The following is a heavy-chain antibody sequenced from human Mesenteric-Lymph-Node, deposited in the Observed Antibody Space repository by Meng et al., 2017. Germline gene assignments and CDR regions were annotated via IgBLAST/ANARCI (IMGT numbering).Heavy chain of an antibody. V-gene: IGHV6-1*01. CDR2: TYYRSKWYN. D-gene: IGHD6-19*01. J-gene: IGHJ4*02. Sequence: QDELHQSGPRPLQPSHPLSLTVPDSGASGSSNNVAYNWIRQSTSIGLEWLGRTYYRSKWYNDYAVSVKSRITINPDTSKNQFSLQLNSVTPDDTGIYYCARDPGWTLDYWGQGILVTVS. CDR1: GASGSSNNVA. CDR3: ARDPGWTLDY.